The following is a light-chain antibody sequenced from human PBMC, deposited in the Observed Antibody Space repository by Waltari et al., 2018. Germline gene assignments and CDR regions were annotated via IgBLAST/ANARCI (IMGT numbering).Light chain of an antibody. CDR1: QSVRTN. Sequence: VLLTQSPASLSVSPGDTVILSCRASQSVRTNLVWYQQKAGQAPRTLIYGASTRASGVPSRFSGSGSETDFTLIISSVQSEDAAVYFCQQYYVWPPITFGGGTKLEI. J-gene: IGKJ4*01. V-gene: IGKV3-15*01. CDR2: GAS. CDR3: QQYYVWPPIT.